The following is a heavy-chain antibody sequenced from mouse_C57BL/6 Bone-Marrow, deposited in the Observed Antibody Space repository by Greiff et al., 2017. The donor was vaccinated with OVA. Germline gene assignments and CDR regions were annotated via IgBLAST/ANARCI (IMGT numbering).Heavy chain of an antibody. CDR2: IYPGDGDT. D-gene: IGHD1-1*01. J-gene: IGHJ1*03. CDR3: AREGTTVVADWYFDV. V-gene: IGHV1-82*01. Sequence: QVQLQQPGPELVKPGASVKISCKASGYAFSSSWMNWVKQRPGKGLEWIGRIYPGDGDTNYNGKFKGKATLTADKSSSTAYMQLSSLTSEDSAVYFCAREGTTVVADWYFDVWGTGTTGTVSS. CDR1: GYAFSSSW.